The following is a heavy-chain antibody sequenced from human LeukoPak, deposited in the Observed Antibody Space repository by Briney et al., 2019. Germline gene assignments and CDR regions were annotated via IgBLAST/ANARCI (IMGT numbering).Heavy chain of an antibody. Sequence: GVSLRLSCAASGFTFTTYDMHWVRQATGKGLEWVAAIGTTGDTYYPGSVKGRFTISRENAKNSLYLQMDSLRAGDTAVYYCARDRGGGHMDVWGKGTTVTISS. CDR1: GFTFTTYD. D-gene: IGHD2-15*01. CDR3: ARDRGGGHMDV. CDR2: IGTTGDT. J-gene: IGHJ6*03. V-gene: IGHV3-13*01.